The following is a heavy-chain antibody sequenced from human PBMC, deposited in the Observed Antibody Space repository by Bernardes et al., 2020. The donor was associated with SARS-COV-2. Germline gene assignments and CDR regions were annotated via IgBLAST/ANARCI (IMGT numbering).Heavy chain of an antibody. CDR3: AKDKYSTSSGGVDY. D-gene: IGHD5-12*01. CDR2: ISGSGSDT. Sequence: GGSLRLSCAASGITFSNYAMSWVRQAPGRGLEWVSTISGSGSDTYYADSVKGRFTISRDNSQNTLYVQMNRLRAEDTALYYCAKDKYSTSSGGVDYWGQGTPVTVSS. V-gene: IGHV3-23*01. J-gene: IGHJ4*02. CDR1: GITFSNYA.